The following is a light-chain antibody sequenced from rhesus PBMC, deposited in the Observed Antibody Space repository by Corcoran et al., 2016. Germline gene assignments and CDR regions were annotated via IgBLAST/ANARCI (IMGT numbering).Light chain of an antibody. V-gene: IGKV1-22*01. CDR3: HQYSSTPYS. Sequence: DIQMTQSPSSLSASVGDTVTITCRASQSLTTWLAWYQQKPGKAPNLLIYKASNLQSGVPSRFSGSGSLTDFTLTITSLQSVDFATYYCHQYSSTPYSFGQGTKVEIK. CDR2: KAS. CDR1: QSLTTW. J-gene: IGKJ2*01.